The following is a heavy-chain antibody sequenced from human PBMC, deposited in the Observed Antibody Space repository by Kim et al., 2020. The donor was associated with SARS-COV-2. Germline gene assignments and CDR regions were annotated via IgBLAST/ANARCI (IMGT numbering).Heavy chain of an antibody. V-gene: IGHV1-3*01. J-gene: IGHJ4*02. Sequence: TKYSQKCQGRVTITGDTSASPASMELSSLRSEATAVYYCARDLGIAAESDYWGQGTLVTVSS. CDR2: T. D-gene: IGHD6-13*01. CDR3: ARDLGIAAESDY.